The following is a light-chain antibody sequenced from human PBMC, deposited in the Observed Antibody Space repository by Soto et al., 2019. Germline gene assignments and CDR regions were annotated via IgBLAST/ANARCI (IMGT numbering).Light chain of an antibody. CDR1: QSVSSSY. J-gene: IGKJ4*01. Sequence: EIVLTQSPGTRSLSPGERATLSCRASQSVSSSYLAWYQQKPGQAPRLLIYGASSRATGIPDRFSGSGSGTDFTLTISSREPEDFAVYYCEQYGSSPLTFGGGTKVEIK. CDR2: GAS. CDR3: EQYGSSPLT. V-gene: IGKV3-20*01.